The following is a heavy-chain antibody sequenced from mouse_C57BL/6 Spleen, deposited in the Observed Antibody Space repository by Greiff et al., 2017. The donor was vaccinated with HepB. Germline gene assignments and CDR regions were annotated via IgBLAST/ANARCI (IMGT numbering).Heavy chain of an antibody. D-gene: IGHD1-1*01. CDR2: IYPGGGYT. CDR1: GYTFTTSW. J-gene: IGHJ2*01. V-gene: IGHV1-63*01. Sequence: VQLQQSGAELVRPGTSVKMSCKASGYTFTTSWIGWAKQRPGHGLEWIGDIYPGGGYTNYNEKFKGKATLTADQSSSTAYLQFSSLTSEDSAIYYCARTAITTVVARYYFDYWGQGTTLTVSS. CDR3: ARTAITTVVARYYFDY.